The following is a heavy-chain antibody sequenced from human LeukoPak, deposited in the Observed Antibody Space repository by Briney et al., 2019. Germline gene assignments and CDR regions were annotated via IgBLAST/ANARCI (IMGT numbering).Heavy chain of an antibody. Sequence: ASVKVSCKASGYTFSEYYMHWVRQAPGQGLEWMGWINTKSGGTNFAQKFQGRVTMTRDTSITTAYMELSRLRSDDTAVYYCARVYGSGSFYYYYMDVWGKGTTVTISS. D-gene: IGHD3-10*01. J-gene: IGHJ6*03. CDR1: GYTFSEYY. CDR2: INTKSGGT. V-gene: IGHV1-2*02. CDR3: ARVYGSGSFYYYYMDV.